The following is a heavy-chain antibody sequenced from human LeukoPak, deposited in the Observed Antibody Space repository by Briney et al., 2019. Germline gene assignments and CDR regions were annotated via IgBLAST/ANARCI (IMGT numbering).Heavy chain of an antibody. Sequence: PGTSLRLSCTASGISFSSHGMHWVRQAPGKGLEWVAVISYDGSDKYYADSVKGRFTISRDNSKNTLYLQMNSLRAEDTAVFYCAKGSRYCGGGDCHFYDYGMDVWGQGTTVTVSS. D-gene: IGHD2-21*02. CDR2: ISYDGSDK. CDR3: AKGSRYCGGGDCHFYDYGMDV. V-gene: IGHV3-30*12. J-gene: IGHJ6*02. CDR1: GISFSSHG.